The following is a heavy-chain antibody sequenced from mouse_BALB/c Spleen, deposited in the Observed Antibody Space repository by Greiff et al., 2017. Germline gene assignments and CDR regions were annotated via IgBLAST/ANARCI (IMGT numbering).Heavy chain of an antibody. CDR2: INPGSGGT. D-gene: IGHD2-1*01. CDR1: GYAFTNYL. J-gene: IGHJ1*01. CDR3: ALYYGNFHWYFDV. Sequence: VNVVESGAELVRPGTSVKVSCKASGYAFTNYLIAWVKQRPGQGLEWIGVINPGSGGTNYNEKFKGKATLTADKSSSTAYMQLSSLTSDDSAVYFCALYYGNFHWYFDVWGAGTTVTVSS. V-gene: IGHV1-54*01.